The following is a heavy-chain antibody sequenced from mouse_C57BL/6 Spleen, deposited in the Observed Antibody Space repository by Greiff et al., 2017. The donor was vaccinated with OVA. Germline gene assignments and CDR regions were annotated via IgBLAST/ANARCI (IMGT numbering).Heavy chain of an antibody. J-gene: IGHJ4*01. V-gene: IGHV2-2*01. CDR1: GFSLTSYG. D-gene: IGHD4-1*01. CDR3: ARGTGTGYAMDY. CDR2: IWSGGST. Sequence: VKLMESGPGLVQPSQSLSITCTVSGFSLTSYGVHWVRQSPGKGLEWLGVIWSGGSTDYNAAFISRLSISKDNSKSQVFFKMNNLQADDTAIYYCARGTGTGYAMDYWGQGTSVTVSS.